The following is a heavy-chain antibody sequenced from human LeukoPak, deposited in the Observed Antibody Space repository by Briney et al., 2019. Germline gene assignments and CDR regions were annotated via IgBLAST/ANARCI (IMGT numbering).Heavy chain of an antibody. CDR3: AEGGAFDI. Sequence: GGSLRLSCAASGLIFSNYGMHWVRQAPGKGLQWVAFISYDGNTEYVGDSVQGRFTVSRDNSKNTLYLQMNSLRAEDTAVYYCAEGGAFDIWGRGTMVTVSS. CDR2: ISYDGNTE. CDR1: GLIFSNYG. J-gene: IGHJ3*02. V-gene: IGHV3-30*03. D-gene: IGHD2-15*01.